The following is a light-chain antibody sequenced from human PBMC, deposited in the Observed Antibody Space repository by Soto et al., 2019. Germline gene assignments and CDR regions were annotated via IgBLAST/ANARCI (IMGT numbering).Light chain of an antibody. CDR3: QHYGNSLWT. CDR2: DAS. V-gene: IGKV3-20*01. CDR1: QSVRSMY. Sequence: EVVLTQSPGTLSFSPGERATLSCRASQSVRSMYLAWYQQKPGQAPRLLIYDASSRATDIPDRFSGSGSGTDFTLTISRLEPEDFAIYYCQHYGNSLWTFGQGTKVDIK. J-gene: IGKJ1*01.